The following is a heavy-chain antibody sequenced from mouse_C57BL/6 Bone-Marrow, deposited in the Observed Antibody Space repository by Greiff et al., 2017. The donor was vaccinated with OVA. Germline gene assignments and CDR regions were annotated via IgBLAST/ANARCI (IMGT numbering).Heavy chain of an antibody. V-gene: IGHV1-64*01. CDR2: IHPNSGST. J-gene: IGHJ4*01. D-gene: IGHD1-1*02. Sequence: VQLQQPGAELVKPGASVKLSCKASGYTFTSYWMHWVKQRPGQGLEWIGMIHPNSGSTNYNEKFKSKATLTVDKSSSTAYMQLSSLTSEDSAVYDCAREGGGYYAMDYWGQGTSVTVSS. CDR3: AREGGGYYAMDY. CDR1: GYTFTSYW.